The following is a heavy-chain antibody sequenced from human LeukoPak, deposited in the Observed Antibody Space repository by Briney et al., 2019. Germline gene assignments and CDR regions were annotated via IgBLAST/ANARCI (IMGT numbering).Heavy chain of an antibody. J-gene: IGHJ3*02. D-gene: IGHD1-20*01. Sequence: KSGGSLRLFCAASGFPFSSYSMNWVRQAPGKALEWVSSISSSSTYIYYADSVKGRFTISRDNAKNSLYLQMNRLTAEDTAVYYCARDLTGTTAFDIWGQGTMVTVSS. CDR1: GFPFSSYS. V-gene: IGHV3-21*01. CDR3: ARDLTGTTAFDI. CDR2: ISSSSTYI.